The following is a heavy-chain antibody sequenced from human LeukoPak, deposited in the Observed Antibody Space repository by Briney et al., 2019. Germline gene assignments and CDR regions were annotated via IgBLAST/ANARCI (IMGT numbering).Heavy chain of an antibody. CDR2: IYTSGST. Sequence: PSETLSLTCTVSGGSISSGSYYWSWIRQPAGKGLEWIGRIYTSGSTNYNPSLKSRVTMSVDTSKNQFSLKLNSVTAADTAVYYCARGQKGGYCSGTTCYGNPFFEYWGQGTLVTVSS. CDR1: GGSISSGSYY. J-gene: IGHJ4*02. V-gene: IGHV4-61*02. CDR3: ARGQKGGYCSGTTCYGNPFFEY. D-gene: IGHD2-2*01.